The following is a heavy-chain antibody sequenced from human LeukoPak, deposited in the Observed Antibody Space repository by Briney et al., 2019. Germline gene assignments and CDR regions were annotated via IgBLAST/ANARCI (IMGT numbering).Heavy chain of an antibody. V-gene: IGHV1-69*06. CDR1: GGTFSSYA. Sequence: SVKVSCKASGGTFSSYAISWVRQAPGQGLEWTGGIIPIFGTANYAQKFQGRVTITADKSTSTAYMELSSLRSDDTAVYYCARRVTDSSGYYYFTQYFQHWGQGTLITVSS. D-gene: IGHD3-22*01. J-gene: IGHJ1*01. CDR2: IIPIFGTA. CDR3: ARRVTDSSGYYYFTQYFQH.